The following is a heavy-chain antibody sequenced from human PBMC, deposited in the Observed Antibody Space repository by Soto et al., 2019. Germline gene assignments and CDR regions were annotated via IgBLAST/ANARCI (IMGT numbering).Heavy chain of an antibody. CDR2: IIPIFGTA. J-gene: IGHJ5*02. CDR3: ARDGSYYGSGTTNWFDP. Sequence: QVQLVQSGAEVKKPGSSVKVSCKASGGTFSSYAISWVRQAPGQGLEWMGGIIPIFGTANYAQKFQGRVTITADESTSTAYMELSSLRSEDTAVYYWARDGSYYGSGTTNWFDPWGQGTLVTVSS. D-gene: IGHD3-10*01. V-gene: IGHV1-69*01. CDR1: GGTFSSYA.